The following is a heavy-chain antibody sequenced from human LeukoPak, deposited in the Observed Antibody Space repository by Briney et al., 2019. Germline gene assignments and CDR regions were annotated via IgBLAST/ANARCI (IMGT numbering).Heavy chain of an antibody. J-gene: IGHJ4*02. V-gene: IGHV5-51*01. CDR3: ARHVGVATIPSFDY. Sequence: GESLKISCNGSGYXLTSYWIGWVRQMPGKGLEWMGIIYPGDSDTRYSPSFQGQVTISADKSISTAYLQWSSLKASDTAMYYCARHVGVATIPSFDYWGQGTLVTVSS. D-gene: IGHD5-12*01. CDR1: GYXLTSYW. CDR2: IYPGDSDT.